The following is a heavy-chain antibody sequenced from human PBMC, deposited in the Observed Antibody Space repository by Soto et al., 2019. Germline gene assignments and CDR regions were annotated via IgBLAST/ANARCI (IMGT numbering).Heavy chain of an antibody. V-gene: IGHV3-23*01. J-gene: IGHJ3*02. Sequence: GGSLRLSCAASGFTFSSYAMSWVRQAPGKGLEWVSAISGSGGSTYYADSVKGRFTISRDNSKNTLYLQMNSLRAEDTAVYYCAQKRAANDSGDYGVAFDIWGQGTMVT. CDR1: GFTFSSYA. D-gene: IGHD4-17*01. CDR2: ISGSGGST. CDR3: AQKRAANDSGDYGVAFDI.